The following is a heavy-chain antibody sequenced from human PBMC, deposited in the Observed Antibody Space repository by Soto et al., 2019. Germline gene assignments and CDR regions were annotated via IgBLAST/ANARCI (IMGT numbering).Heavy chain of an antibody. CDR1: GFTFSGSW. CDR3: VRPPGRALDI. CDR2: INQDGSNK. V-gene: IGHV3-7*01. J-gene: IGHJ3*02. Sequence: GGSLRLSCTASGFTFSGSWMIWVRQAPGKGLEWVANINQDGSNKQYVDSVKGRFTISRDNAKNSLSLQMNSLRVEDTAVYYCVRPPGRALDIWGQGTLVTVSS.